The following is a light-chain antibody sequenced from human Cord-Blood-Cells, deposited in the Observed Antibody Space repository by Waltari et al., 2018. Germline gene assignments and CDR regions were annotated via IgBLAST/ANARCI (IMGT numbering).Light chain of an antibody. J-gene: IGKJ1*01. CDR1: QSVSSN. Sequence: EIVMTPSPATLSVSQGERATISCRASQSVSSNLAWYQQKPGQAPRLLIYGASTRATGIPARFSGSGSGTEFTLTISSLQSEDFAVYYCQQYNNWPRTFGQGTKVEIK. CDR3: QQYNNWPRT. CDR2: GAS. V-gene: IGKV3-15*01.